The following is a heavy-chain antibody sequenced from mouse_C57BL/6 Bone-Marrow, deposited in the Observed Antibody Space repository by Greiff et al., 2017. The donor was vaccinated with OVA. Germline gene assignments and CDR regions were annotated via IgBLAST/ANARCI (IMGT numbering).Heavy chain of an antibody. CDR1: GYTFTSYW. CDR3: AKGYGSSYLRLFAY. Sequence: QVQLKQSGAELVKPGASVKMSCKASGYTFTSYWITWVKQRPGQGLEWIGDIYPGSGSTNYNEKFKSKATLTVDTSSSTAYMQLSSLTSEDSAVYYCAKGYGSSYLRLFAYWGQGTLVTVSA. V-gene: IGHV1-55*01. J-gene: IGHJ3*01. CDR2: IYPGSGST. D-gene: IGHD1-1*01.